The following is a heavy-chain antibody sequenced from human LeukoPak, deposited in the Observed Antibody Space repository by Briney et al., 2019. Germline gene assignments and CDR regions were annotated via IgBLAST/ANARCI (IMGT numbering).Heavy chain of an antibody. V-gene: IGHV3-23*01. CDR3: AKAWAVTTYYYGMDV. CDR2: ISGSGGST. D-gene: IGHD4-17*01. CDR1: GFTFSSYA. Sequence: PGGSLRLSCAASGFTFSSYAMSWVRQAPGKGLEWVSAISGSGGSTYYADSVKGRFTISRDNSKNTLYLQMNSLRAEDTAVYYCAKAWAVTTYYYGMDVWGQGTTVTVSS. J-gene: IGHJ6*02.